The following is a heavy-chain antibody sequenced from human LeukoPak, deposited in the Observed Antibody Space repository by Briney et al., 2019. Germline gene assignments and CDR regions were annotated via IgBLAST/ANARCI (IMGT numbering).Heavy chain of an antibody. Sequence: GGSLRLSCAASGFIFTNYAMSWVRQAPGKGLEWVSAISGSGGNTYYADSVKGRFTISRDNSMNTLYLQMSSLRAEDTAVYYCAKDLRAAADGTYFDYWGRGTLITVSS. CDR3: AKDLRAAADGTYFDY. CDR1: GFIFTNYA. J-gene: IGHJ4*02. D-gene: IGHD6-13*01. CDR2: ISGSGGNT. V-gene: IGHV3-23*01.